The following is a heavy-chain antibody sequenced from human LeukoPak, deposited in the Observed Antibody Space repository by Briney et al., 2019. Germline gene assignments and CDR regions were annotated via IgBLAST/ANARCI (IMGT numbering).Heavy chain of an antibody. CDR3: ARRGGSSSRRSPIDY. J-gene: IGHJ4*02. CDR2: IKQDGSQR. V-gene: IGHV3-7*01. CDR1: GFTFSDYW. D-gene: IGHD6-6*01. Sequence: GGSLRLSCTASGFTFSDYWMTWVRQAPGKGPEWVANIKQDGSQRYYVDSVRGRFTTSRDNAENSLFLQMNGLRAEDTAVYYCARRGGSSSRRSPIDYWGQGTLVTVSS.